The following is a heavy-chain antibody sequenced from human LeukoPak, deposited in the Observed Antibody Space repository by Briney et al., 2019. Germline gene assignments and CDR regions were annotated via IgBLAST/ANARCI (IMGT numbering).Heavy chain of an antibody. CDR3: ARGAVRRVLRYFDWLLSHFDY. V-gene: IGHV6-1*01. J-gene: IGHJ4*02. CDR2: TYFRSKWYN. Sequence: SQTLSLTCAISGDSVSSNSAAWNWIRQSASRGLEWLGRTYFRSKWYNDYAVSVKSRITINPDTSKNQFSLQLNSVTPEDTAVYYCARGAVRRVLRYFDWLLSHFDYWGQGTLVTVSS. D-gene: IGHD3-9*01. CDR1: GDSVSSNSAA.